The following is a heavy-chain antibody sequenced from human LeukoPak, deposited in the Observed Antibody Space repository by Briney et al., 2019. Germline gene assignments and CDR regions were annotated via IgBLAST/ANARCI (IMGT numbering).Heavy chain of an antibody. CDR1: GFTFSSYW. Sequence: PGGSLRLSCAASGFTFSSYWMSWVRQAPGKRLEWVANIKEDGSQKNYVDSEEGRFTISRDNAKKSLSLQMISLRAEDTAVYYCARDRPYGSYDYWGQGALVTVSS. D-gene: IGHD3-10*01. V-gene: IGHV3-7*01. CDR3: ARDRPYGSYDY. J-gene: IGHJ4*02. CDR2: IKEDGSQK.